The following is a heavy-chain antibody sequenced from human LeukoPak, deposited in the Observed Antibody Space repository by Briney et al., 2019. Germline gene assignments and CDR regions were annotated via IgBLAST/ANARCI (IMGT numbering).Heavy chain of an antibody. D-gene: IGHD3-22*01. J-gene: IGHJ4*02. Sequence: GGSLRLSCAAAGVTFSSYAMSLVRQAPGKGLEWVSAISGSGGSTYYADSVKGRFTISRDNSKNTLYLQMNSLRAEDTAVYYCATHSITMIVVVTLDYWGQGTLVTVSS. CDR2: ISGSGGST. CDR3: ATHSITMIVVVTLDY. CDR1: GVTFSSYA. V-gene: IGHV3-23*01.